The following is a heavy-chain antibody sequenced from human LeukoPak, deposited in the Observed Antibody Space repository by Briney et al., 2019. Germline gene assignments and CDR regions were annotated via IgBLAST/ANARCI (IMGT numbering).Heavy chain of an antibody. CDR2: IIPIFGTA. CDR1: GFTFSSYA. Sequence: GGSLRLSCAASGFTFSSYAISWVRQAPGQGLEWMGGIIPIFGTANYAQKFQGRVTITADESTSTAYMELSSLRSEDTAVYYCARDRGYCSSTSCYSRWPHFDPWGQGTLVTVSS. D-gene: IGHD2-2*01. CDR3: ARDRGYCSSTSCYSRWPHFDP. J-gene: IGHJ5*02. V-gene: IGHV1-69*01.